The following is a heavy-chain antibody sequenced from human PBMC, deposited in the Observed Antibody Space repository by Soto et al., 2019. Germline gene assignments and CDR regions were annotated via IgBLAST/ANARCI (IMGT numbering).Heavy chain of an antibody. V-gene: IGHV4-39*02. J-gene: IGHJ4*02. CDR2: IFYSGTT. D-gene: IGHD2-15*01. CDR3: ARLQIYCSGDSCHYYFDY. Sequence: SETLSLTCTVSGVSISSSSYYWAWIRQPPGKGLEWIGSIFYSGTTYYNPSLESRVTISVDTSKNHFSLKLSSVTAADTAVYYCARLQIYCSGDSCHYYFDYWGQGTLVTVSS. CDR1: GVSISSSSYY.